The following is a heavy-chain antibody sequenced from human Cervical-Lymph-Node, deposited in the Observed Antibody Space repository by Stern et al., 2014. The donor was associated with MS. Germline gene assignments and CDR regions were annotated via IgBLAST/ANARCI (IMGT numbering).Heavy chain of an antibody. CDR1: GYTFTAYP. V-gene: IGHV1-3*04. CDR3: ATTAFDY. D-gene: IGHD1-26*01. CDR2: INTGNGST. Sequence: QVQLMQSGAEVKKPGASVKVSCKASGYTFTAYPIHWVRQAPGQGLEWVGWINTGNGSTRYSPKYQGRLTIARATSESTAYMDLSSLRSEDTAVYYCATTAFDYWGQGTLVSVSS. J-gene: IGHJ4*02.